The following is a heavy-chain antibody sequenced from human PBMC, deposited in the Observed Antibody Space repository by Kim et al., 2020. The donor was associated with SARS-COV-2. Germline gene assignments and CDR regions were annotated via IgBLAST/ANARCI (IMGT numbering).Heavy chain of an antibody. CDR3: ARDYYFDY. CDR1: GGSISSYY. CDR2: IYYSGST. Sequence: SETLSLTCTVSGGSISSYYWSWIRQPPGKGLEWIGYIYYSGSTNYNPSLKSRVTISVDTSKNQFSLKLSSVTAADTAVYYCARDYYFDYWGQGTLVTVSS. J-gene: IGHJ4*02. V-gene: IGHV4-59*13.